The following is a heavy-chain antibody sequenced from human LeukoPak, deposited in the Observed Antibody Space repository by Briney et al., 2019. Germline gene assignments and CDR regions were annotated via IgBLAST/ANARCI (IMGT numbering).Heavy chain of an antibody. CDR3: ARVMFGKYQLAAFDI. J-gene: IGHJ3*02. CDR1: GYTFTSYG. D-gene: IGHD2-2*01. Sequence: ASVKVSCKASGYTFTSYGISWVRQAPGQGLEWMGWISAYNGNTNYAQKLQGRVTMTTDTSTSTAYMELRSLRSDDAAVYYCARVMFGKYQLAAFDIWGQGTMVTVSS. V-gene: IGHV1-18*01. CDR2: ISAYNGNT.